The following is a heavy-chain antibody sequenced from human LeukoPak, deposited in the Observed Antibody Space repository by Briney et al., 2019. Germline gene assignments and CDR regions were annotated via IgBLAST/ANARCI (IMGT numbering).Heavy chain of an antibody. CDR1: GGSISSSSYY. V-gene: IGHV4-39*01. Sequence: SSETLSLTCTVSGGSISSSSYYWGWIRQPPGKGLEWIGSIYYSGSTYYNPSLKSRVTISVDTSKNQFSLKLSSVTAADTAVYYCARFFTTFDPWGQGTLVTVSS. CDR3: ARFFTTFDP. D-gene: IGHD2/OR15-2a*01. CDR2: IYYSGST. J-gene: IGHJ5*02.